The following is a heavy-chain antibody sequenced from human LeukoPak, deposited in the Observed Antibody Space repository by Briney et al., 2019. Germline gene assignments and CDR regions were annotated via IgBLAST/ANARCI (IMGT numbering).Heavy chain of an antibody. J-gene: IGHJ5*02. V-gene: IGHV4-34*01. CDR2: INYSGST. CDR3: AQTTYSNYLNWFDP. D-gene: IGHD4-11*01. CDR1: GGSFSGYY. Sequence: PSETLSLTCAVYGGSFSGYYWSWIRQPPGKGLEWIGEINYSGSTNYNPSLKSRVTISVDTSKNQFSLKLSSVTAADTAVYYCAQTTYSNYLNWFDPWGQGTLVTVSS.